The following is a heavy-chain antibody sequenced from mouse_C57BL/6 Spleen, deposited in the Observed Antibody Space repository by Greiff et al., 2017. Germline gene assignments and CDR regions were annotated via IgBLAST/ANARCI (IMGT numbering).Heavy chain of an antibody. J-gene: IGHJ3*01. CDR1: GFTFSDYG. V-gene: IGHV5-17*01. CDR3: AEGTGTWFAY. Sequence: EVQVVESGGGLVKPGGSLKLSCAASGFTFSDYGMNWVRQAPGKGLEWVAYISSGSSTIYYADTVKGRFTISRDNAKNTLFMQMTSLRSEDTAMYYCAEGTGTWFAYWGQGTLVTVSA. D-gene: IGHD4-1*01. CDR2: ISSGSSTI.